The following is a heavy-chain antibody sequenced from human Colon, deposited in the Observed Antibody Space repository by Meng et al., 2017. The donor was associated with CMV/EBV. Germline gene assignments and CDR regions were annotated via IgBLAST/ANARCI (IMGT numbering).Heavy chain of an antibody. J-gene: IGHJ4*02. CDR2: INEDGSDI. CDR1: GFSFRSHW. CDR3: ARDMGIYTNYVYC. D-gene: IGHD4-11*01. Sequence: GESLKISCTASGFSFRSHWMTWVRQGPGKGLEWVANINEDGSDIYYVDSVKGRFTISRDNAKNSLSLQMNSLRAEDTAIYYCARDMGIYTNYVYCWGQGALVTVSS. V-gene: IGHV3-7*01.